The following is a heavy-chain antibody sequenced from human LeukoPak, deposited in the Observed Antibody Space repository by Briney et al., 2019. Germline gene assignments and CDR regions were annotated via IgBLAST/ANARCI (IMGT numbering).Heavy chain of an antibody. D-gene: IGHD7-27*01. CDR2: IYSGGDI. V-gene: IGHV3-53*01. J-gene: IGHJ2*01. Sequence: GGSLRLSCAASGLTVSSNYMSWVRQAPGKGLEWVSVIYSGGDIYYAYSVKGRFTISRDSSKNTLYLQMSSLRVEDTAVYYCARAAGDRIGYFDLWGRGTLVTVSS. CDR1: GLTVSSNY. CDR3: ARAAGDRIGYFDL.